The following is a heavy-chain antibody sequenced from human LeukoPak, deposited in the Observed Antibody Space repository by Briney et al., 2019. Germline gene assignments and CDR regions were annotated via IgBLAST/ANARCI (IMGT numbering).Heavy chain of an antibody. CDR2: INPSGGST. CDR1: GYTFTSYC. CDR3: AREAYDYGDDSREPNFDY. V-gene: IGHV1-46*01. Sequence: GASVKVSCKASGYTFTSYCMHWVRQAPGQGLEWMGIINPSGGSTSYAQKFQGRVTMTRDTSISTAYMELSRLRSDDTAVYYCAREAYDYGDDSREPNFDYWGQGTLVTVSS. J-gene: IGHJ4*02. D-gene: IGHD4-17*01.